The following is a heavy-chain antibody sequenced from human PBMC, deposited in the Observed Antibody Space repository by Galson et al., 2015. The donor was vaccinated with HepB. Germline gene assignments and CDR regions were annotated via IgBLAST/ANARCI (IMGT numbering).Heavy chain of an antibody. CDR2: IRYDEYEY. CDR3: VRDRTSKGGNFFDF. D-gene: IGHD1-26*01. Sequence: SLRLSCAASGFSFSDYWMSWIRQAPGKRPEWVANIRYDEYEYYYADFVKGRFTISRDNARNSVFLQMSSLRRDDTAAYYCVRDRTSKGGNFFDFWGQGALVTVSS. J-gene: IGHJ4*02. V-gene: IGHV3-7*03. CDR1: GFSFSDYW.